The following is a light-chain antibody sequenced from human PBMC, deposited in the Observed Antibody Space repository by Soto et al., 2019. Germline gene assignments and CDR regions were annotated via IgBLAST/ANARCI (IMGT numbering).Light chain of an antibody. Sequence: QSVLTQPASVSGSPGQSITISCTGTSSDVGSYNLVSWYQQHPGKAPKLMIYEVNKRPSGVSNRFSGSKSGNTASLTISGLQAEDEADYYCCPYAGSSTPLIFGTGTKLTVL. CDR1: SSDVGSYNL. CDR3: CPYAGSSTPLI. CDR2: EVN. J-gene: IGLJ1*01. V-gene: IGLV2-23*02.